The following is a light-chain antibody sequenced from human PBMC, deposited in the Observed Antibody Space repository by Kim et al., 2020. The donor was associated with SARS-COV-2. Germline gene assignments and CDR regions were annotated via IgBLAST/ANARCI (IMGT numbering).Light chain of an antibody. J-gene: IGLJ3*02. CDR1: KLGDKY. Sequence: YELTQPPSVSVSPGQTASITCSGDKLGDKYACWYQQKPGQSPVVVIYQNTLRPSAIPERFSGSNSGNTATLTITGTQAMDEADYYCQAWDSNTWVFGGGTQLTVL. CDR2: QNT. CDR3: QAWDSNTWV. V-gene: IGLV3-1*01.